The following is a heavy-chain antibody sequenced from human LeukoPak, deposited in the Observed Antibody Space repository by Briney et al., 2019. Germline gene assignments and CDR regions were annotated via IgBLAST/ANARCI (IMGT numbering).Heavy chain of an antibody. CDR3: AKVKLRFLEWLLGDIDY. D-gene: IGHD3-3*01. CDR1: GFTFSSYA. CDR2: ISGSGGST. J-gene: IGHJ4*02. V-gene: IGHV3-23*01. Sequence: GGSLRLSCAASGFTFSSYAMSWVRQAPGKGLEWVSAISGSGGSTYYADSVRGRFTISRDNSKNTLYLQMNSLRAEDTAVYYCAKVKLRFLEWLLGDIDYWGQGTLVTVSS.